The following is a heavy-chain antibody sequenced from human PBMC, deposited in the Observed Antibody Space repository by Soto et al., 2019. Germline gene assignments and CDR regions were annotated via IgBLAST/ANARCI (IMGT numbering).Heavy chain of an antibody. D-gene: IGHD3-22*01. CDR3: ARGSYYDDSSGSSPD. J-gene: IGHJ4*02. CDR2: IYYSGST. Sequence: QVQLQESGPGLVKPSQTLSLTCTVSGGSISSGDYYWSWIRQHPGKGLEWIGYIYYSGSTYYNPSLRSRVTISVDTSKNKFSRKLSYVPAPDEAVYYCARGSYYDDSSGSSPDWGQGNLVNVSS. V-gene: IGHV4-30-4*01. CDR1: GGSISSGDYY.